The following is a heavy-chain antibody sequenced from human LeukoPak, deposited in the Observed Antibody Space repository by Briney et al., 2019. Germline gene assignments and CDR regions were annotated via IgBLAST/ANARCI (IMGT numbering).Heavy chain of an antibody. CDR3: ARVFSPPVRLGHFYLGMDV. D-gene: IGHD2/OR15-2a*01. CDR2: SNPKSGGT. Sequence: ASVKVSCKASRHSFSDYYINWVRQAPGQGLEWMGWSNPKSGGTNYAQKFQGRVTMTRDASTSTAYMELSSLRSDDTAVYYCARVFSPPVRLGHFYLGMDVWGQGTTVTVSS. J-gene: IGHJ6*02. V-gene: IGHV1-2*02. CDR1: RHSFSDYY.